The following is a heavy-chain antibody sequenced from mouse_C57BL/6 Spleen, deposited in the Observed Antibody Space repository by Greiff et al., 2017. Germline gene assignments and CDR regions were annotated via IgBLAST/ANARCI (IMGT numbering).Heavy chain of an antibody. J-gene: IGHJ4*01. V-gene: IGHV2-9-1*01. Sequence: VMLKQSGPGLVAPSQSLSITCTVSGFSLTSYAISWVRQPPGKGLEWLGVIWTGGGTNYNSALKSRRSISKDNSKSQVVLKMNSLQTDDTARYYCARNDGNYVDYAMDYWGQGTSVTVSS. CDR2: IWTGGGT. CDR3: ARNDGNYVDYAMDY. D-gene: IGHD2-1*01. CDR1: GFSLTSYA.